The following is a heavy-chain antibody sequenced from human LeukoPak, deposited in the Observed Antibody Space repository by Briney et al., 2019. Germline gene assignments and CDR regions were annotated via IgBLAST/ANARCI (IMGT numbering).Heavy chain of an antibody. J-gene: IGHJ4*02. D-gene: IGHD3-22*01. CDR1: GGSISSYY. CDR2: ISDIGSI. V-gene: IGHV4-59*12. Sequence: PSETLSLTCTVSGGSISSYYWSWIRQPPGKGLEWIAYISDIGSINYNPSLKSRVTISLETSKNQFSLKLSSVTAADTAVYYCARGRGTMIVVVLLSRLFDYWGQGTLVTVSS. CDR3: ARGRGTMIVVVLLSRLFDY.